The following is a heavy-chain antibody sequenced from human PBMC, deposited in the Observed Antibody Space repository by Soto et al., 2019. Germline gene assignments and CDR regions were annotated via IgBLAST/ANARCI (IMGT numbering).Heavy chain of an antibody. Sequence: GGSLRLSCAASGFTFGTTDMSWVRQAPGEGLEWVSTIDGSGGITYYADSVKGRFTISRDNAKNSLYLQMNSLRDEDTAVYYCARDPCSSTSCTWSNWFDPWGQGTLVTV. J-gene: IGHJ5*02. CDR1: GFTFGTTD. CDR3: ARDPCSSTSCTWSNWFDP. D-gene: IGHD2-2*01. V-gene: IGHV3-23*01. CDR2: IDGSGGIT.